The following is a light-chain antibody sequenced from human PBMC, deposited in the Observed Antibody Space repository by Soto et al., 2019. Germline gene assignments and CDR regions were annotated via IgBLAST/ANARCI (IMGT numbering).Light chain of an antibody. CDR1: QSVNNN. CDR2: GAS. CDR3: QQYNNCPPDT. V-gene: IGKV3-15*01. J-gene: IGKJ2*01. Sequence: EIILTQSPASLSVSPGERATLSCRASQSVNNNLAWYQQKRGQAPRLLIYGASTRATGIPGRFRGSGSGTELTLTITSLQSEDFAVYFCQQYNNCPPDTFGQGIKLEIK.